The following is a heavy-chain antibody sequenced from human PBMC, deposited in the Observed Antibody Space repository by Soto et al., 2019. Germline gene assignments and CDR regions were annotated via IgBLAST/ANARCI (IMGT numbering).Heavy chain of an antibody. D-gene: IGHD6-19*01. CDR3: VDGMSGWPF. V-gene: IGHV3-74*01. CDR1: GLTFRDHW. CDR2: INGDGSST. Sequence: EVQLVESGGGLVQPGGSLRLSCAASGLTFRDHWMHWVRQGPGKGLVWVSRINGDGSSTNYADSVKGRFTISRDNAKNTLYLQMNSLRAEDTAVYYCVDGMSGWPFWGQGTPVTVSS. J-gene: IGHJ4*02.